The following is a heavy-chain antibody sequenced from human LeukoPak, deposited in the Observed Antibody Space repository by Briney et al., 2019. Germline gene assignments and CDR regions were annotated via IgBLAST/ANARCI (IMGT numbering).Heavy chain of an antibody. CDR2: IYYSGTT. Sequence: SETLSLTCTVSDASVNSASYYWHWIRQSPGKGLEWIGHIYYSGTTNYNPSLKSRVTISVDTSKSQLSLKLTSVTAADTAVYYCARDPSPSYGPGDYYYGMDVWGQGTTVTVSS. V-gene: IGHV4-61*01. D-gene: IGHD3-10*01. CDR3: ARDPSPSYGPGDYYYGMDV. J-gene: IGHJ6*02. CDR1: DASVNSASYY.